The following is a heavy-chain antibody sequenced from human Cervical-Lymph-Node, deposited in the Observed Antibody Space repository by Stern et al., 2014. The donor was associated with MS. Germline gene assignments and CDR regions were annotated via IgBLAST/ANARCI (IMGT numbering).Heavy chain of an antibody. J-gene: IGHJ4*02. CDR1: GFTFSNYA. V-gene: IGHV3-33*01. CDR3: AGGAGTTGH. D-gene: IGHD1-7*01. CDR2: IWYDGSNT. Sequence: VQLVQSGGGVVQPGRSLRLSCAAPGFTFSNYAMHWVRQAPGKGLEWVALIWYDGSNTYYADSVKGRFTISRDNSKNTLYLQMNSLRAEDTAVYYCAGGAGTTGHWGQGTLVAVSS.